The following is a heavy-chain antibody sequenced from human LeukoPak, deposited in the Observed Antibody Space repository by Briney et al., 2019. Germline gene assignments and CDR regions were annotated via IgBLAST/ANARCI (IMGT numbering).Heavy chain of an antibody. CDR2: LRNKAKGYTT. CDR3: ARGFNSLDSKVGEN. Sequence: GGSLRLSCAVSGFTFSDHYMDWVRQAPGKGLEWVGRLRNKAKGYTTEYAASVKGRFTISRDDSKNSLYLQMNSLKTEDTAVYYCARGFNSLDSKVGENWGQGTLVTVSS. V-gene: IGHV3-72*01. J-gene: IGHJ4*02. CDR1: GFTFSDHY. D-gene: IGHD1-26*01.